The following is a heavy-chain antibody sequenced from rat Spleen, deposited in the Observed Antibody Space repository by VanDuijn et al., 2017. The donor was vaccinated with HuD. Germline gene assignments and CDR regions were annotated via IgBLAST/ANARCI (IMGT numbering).Heavy chain of an antibody. V-gene: IGHV5-29*01. CDR3: TRLYYSNWFAY. Sequence: EVQLVESNGGLVQPGRSLKLSCAVSGFILSDYYMAWVRRAPTKGLEWVATISYDGSSAFYRDPEKGRFTISRDNAKSTLYLQMDSLRSEDTATYYCTRLYYSNWFAYWGQGTLVTVSS. J-gene: IGHJ3*01. CDR2: ISYDGSSA. CDR1: GFILSDYY. D-gene: IGHD1-1*01.